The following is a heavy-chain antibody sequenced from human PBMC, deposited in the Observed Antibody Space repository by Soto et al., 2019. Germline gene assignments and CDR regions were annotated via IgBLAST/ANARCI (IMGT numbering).Heavy chain of an antibody. V-gene: IGHV1-69*13. CDR1: GGTFSSYA. D-gene: IGHD2-21*02. Sequence: SVKVSCKASGGTFSSYAISWVRQAPGQGLEWMGVIIPISGTANYAQKVQGRVTITADESTSTAYMEVSSLTSEDTAVYYCARDVAYCGGDCYSWFDPWGQGTQVTVSS. CDR3: ARDVAYCGGDCYSWFDP. J-gene: IGHJ5*02. CDR2: IIPISGTA.